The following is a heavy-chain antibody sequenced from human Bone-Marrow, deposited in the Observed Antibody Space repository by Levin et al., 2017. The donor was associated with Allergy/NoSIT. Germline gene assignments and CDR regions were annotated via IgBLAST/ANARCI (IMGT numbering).Heavy chain of an antibody. J-gene: IGHJ4*02. CDR2: IWYDGSNK. V-gene: IGHV3-33*01. CDR3: ARDNASGDGGGFDY. CDR1: GFTFSSYG. D-gene: IGHD4-17*01. Sequence: PGGSLRLSCAASGFTFSSYGMHWVRQAPGKGLEWVAVIWYDGSNKYYADSVKGRFTISRDHSKNTLYLQMNSLRAEDTAGYYGARDNASGDGGGFDYWGQGTLVTVSA.